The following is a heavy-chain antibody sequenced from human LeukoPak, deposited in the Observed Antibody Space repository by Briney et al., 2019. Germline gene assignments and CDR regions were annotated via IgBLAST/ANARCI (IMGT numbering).Heavy chain of an antibody. CDR3: ARDRSIAVAGRSIWKVYYYYYMDV. J-gene: IGHJ6*03. CDR2: IYSGGNT. V-gene: IGHV3-53*01. D-gene: IGHD6-19*01. CDR1: GFTVSSNS. Sequence: GGSLRLSCTVSGFTVSSNSMSWVRQAPGKGLEWVSFIYSGGNTHYSDSVKGRFTISRDNAKNSLYLQVNSLRAEDTAVYYCARDRSIAVAGRSIWKVYYYYYMDVWGKGTTVTVSS.